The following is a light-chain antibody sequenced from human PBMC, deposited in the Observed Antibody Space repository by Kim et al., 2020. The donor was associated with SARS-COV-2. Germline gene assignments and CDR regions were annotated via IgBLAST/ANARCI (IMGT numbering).Light chain of an antibody. CDR2: DVS. J-gene: IGLJ1*01. CDR1: SSDVGGYNY. CDR3: SSYTSSSTFV. Sequence: SSLPPPSSFSWSPGQSITISCTGTSSDVGGYNYVSWYQQHPGKAPKLMIYDVSKRPSGVSNRFSGSKSGNTASLTISGLQAEDEADYYCSSYTSSSTFVCGTGTKVTVL. V-gene: IGLV2-14*01.